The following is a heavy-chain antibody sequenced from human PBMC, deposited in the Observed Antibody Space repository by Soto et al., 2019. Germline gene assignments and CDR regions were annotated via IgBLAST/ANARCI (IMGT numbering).Heavy chain of an antibody. J-gene: IGHJ6*02. Sequence: TLSLTCAVYGGSFSGYYWSWIRQPPGKGLEWIGEINHSGSTNYNPSLKSRVTISVDTSKNQFSLKLSSVTAADTAVYYCARGQVVVTAIGYYDYGMDVWGQGT. CDR3: ARGQVVVTAIGYYDYGMDV. CDR2: INHSGST. D-gene: IGHD2-21*02. V-gene: IGHV4-34*01. CDR1: GGSFSGYY.